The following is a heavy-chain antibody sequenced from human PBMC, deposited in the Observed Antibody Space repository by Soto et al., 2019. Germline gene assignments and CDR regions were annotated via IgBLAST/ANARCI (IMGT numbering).Heavy chain of an antibody. V-gene: IGHV5-51*01. CDR3: ARIQADFWSGYPFDGMDV. CDR2: IYPGDSDT. J-gene: IGHJ6*02. D-gene: IGHD3-3*01. Sequence: PGESLKISCKGSGYSFTSYWIGWVRQMPGKGLEWMGIIYPGDSDTRYSPSFQGQVTISADKSISTAYLQWSSLKASDTAMYYCARIQADFWSGYPFDGMDVWGQGTTVTVSS. CDR1: GYSFTSYW.